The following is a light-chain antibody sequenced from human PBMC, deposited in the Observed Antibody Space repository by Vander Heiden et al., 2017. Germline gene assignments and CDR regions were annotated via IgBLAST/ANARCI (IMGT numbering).Light chain of an antibody. CDR2: DAS. CDR1: QDISNY. CDR3: QQYDNLPLT. V-gene: IGKV1-33*01. J-gene: IGKJ4*01. Sequence: IQMTQSPSSLSASVGDRVTITCQASQDISNYLNWYHQKPRKAPKLLIYDASNLETGVPSRFSGSGSGTDFTFTISSLQPEDIATYYCQQYDNLPLTFGGGTKVEIK.